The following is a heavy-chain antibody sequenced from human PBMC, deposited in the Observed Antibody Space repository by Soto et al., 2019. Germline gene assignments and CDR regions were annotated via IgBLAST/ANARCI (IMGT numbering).Heavy chain of an antibody. J-gene: IGHJ6*02. CDR3: ARADCPPPAAIYYYYGMDV. CDR1: GGTFSSYA. D-gene: IGHD2-2*01. CDR2: IIPIFGTA. V-gene: IGHV1-69*13. Sequence: SVKVSCKASGGTFSSYAISWVRQAPGQGLEWMGGIIPIFGTANYAQKFQGRVTITADESTSTAYMELSSLRSEDTAVYYCARADCPPPAAIYYYYGMDVWGQGTTVTVSS.